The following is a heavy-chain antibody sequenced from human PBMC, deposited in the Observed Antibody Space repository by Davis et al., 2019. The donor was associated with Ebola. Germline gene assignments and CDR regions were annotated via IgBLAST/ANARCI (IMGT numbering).Heavy chain of an antibody. V-gene: IGHV3-30*02. J-gene: IGHJ4*02. D-gene: IGHD2-2*01. CDR1: GFTFSSYG. Sequence: GESLKISCAASGFTFSSYGMHWVRQAPGKGLEWVAFIRYDGSNKYYADSVKGRFTISRDNSKNTLYLQMDSLRAEDTAVYYCAKDRAPYCSSTSCYPFDYWGQGTLVTVSS. CDR3: AKDRAPYCSSTSCYPFDY. CDR2: IRYDGSNK.